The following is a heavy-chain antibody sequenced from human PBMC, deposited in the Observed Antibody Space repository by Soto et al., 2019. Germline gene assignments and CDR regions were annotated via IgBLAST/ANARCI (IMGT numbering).Heavy chain of an antibody. CDR1: GGSISSSTYY. Sequence: SETMSLTCTVSGGSISSSTYYWGWIRKPPGKGLEWIGSIYYSGTSSYNPSLKSRVTMSVDTSKKQLSLRLSSVTAADTAVYYCARLHCDSPNCVPLDPWGQGTLVTVSS. CDR3: ARLHCDSPNCVPLDP. J-gene: IGHJ5*02. V-gene: IGHV4-39*01. CDR2: IYYSGTS. D-gene: IGHD2-2*01.